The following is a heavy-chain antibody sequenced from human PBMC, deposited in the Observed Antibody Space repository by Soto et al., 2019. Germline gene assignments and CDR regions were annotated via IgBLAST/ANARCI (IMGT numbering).Heavy chain of an antibody. CDR3: ARTYYYDSRRPYGMDV. D-gene: IGHD3-22*01. V-gene: IGHV5-51*01. CDR1: GYSFTSYW. Sequence: PGESLTISCKGSGYSFTSYWIGWVRQMPGKGLEWMGIIYPGDSDTRYSPSFQGQVTISADKSISTAYLQWSSLKASDTAMYYCARTYYYDSRRPYGMDVWGQGTTVTVSS. J-gene: IGHJ6*02. CDR2: IYPGDSDT.